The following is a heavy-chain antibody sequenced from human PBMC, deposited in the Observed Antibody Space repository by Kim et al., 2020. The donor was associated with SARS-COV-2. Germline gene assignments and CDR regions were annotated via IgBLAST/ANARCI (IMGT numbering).Heavy chain of an antibody. D-gene: IGHD6-19*01. V-gene: IGHV4-34*01. J-gene: IGHJ4*02. Sequence: SETLSLTCAVYGGSFSGYYWSWIRQPPGKGLEWIGEINHSGSTNYNPSLKSRVTISVDTSKNQFSLKLSSVTAADTAVYYCARGLGAVAGPGYWGQGTLV. CDR2: INHSGST. CDR1: GGSFSGYY. CDR3: ARGLGAVAGPGY.